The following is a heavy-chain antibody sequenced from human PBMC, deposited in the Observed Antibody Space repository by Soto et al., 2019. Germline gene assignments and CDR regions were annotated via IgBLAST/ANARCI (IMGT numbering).Heavy chain of an antibody. Sequence: RASLHISCKASGWRFLNSWMGWVHQMPGKGLEWMGSIYPADSDTRYSPSFEGQVTISADRSISTAYLQWNSLRASDTAMYYCARSEMLSGWFDPWGQGTQVTGSS. CDR2: IYPADSDT. V-gene: IGHV5-51*07. CDR3: ARSEMLSGWFDP. J-gene: IGHJ5*02. CDR1: GWRFLNSW. D-gene: IGHD2-8*01.